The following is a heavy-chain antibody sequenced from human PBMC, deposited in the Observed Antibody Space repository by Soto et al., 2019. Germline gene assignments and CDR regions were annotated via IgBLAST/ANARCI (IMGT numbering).Heavy chain of an antibody. J-gene: IGHJ4*02. Sequence: EVQLVESGGGLVQPGGSLRLSCAASGFTFSSYWMHWVRQAPGKGLVWDSRINSDGSSTSYADSVKGRFTISRDNAKNTLYLQMNSLRAEDTAVYYCWGYYYGSGSYFFDYWGQGTLVTVSS. CDR3: WGYYYGSGSYFFDY. CDR1: GFTFSSYW. CDR2: INSDGSST. D-gene: IGHD3-10*01. V-gene: IGHV3-74*01.